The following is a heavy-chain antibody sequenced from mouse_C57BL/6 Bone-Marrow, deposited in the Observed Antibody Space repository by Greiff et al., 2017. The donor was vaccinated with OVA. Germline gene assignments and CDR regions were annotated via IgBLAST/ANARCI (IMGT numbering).Heavy chain of an antibody. Sequence: EVQLVESGGGLVKPGGSLKLSCAASGFTFSDYGMHWVRQAPENGLEWVAYISSGSSTIYYADTVKGRFTISRDNAKNTLFLQMTSLRSEDTAMYYCARSLGRTDFDYWGQGTTLTVSS. CDR1: GFTFSDYG. D-gene: IGHD4-1*01. V-gene: IGHV5-17*01. J-gene: IGHJ2*01. CDR2: ISSGSSTI. CDR3: ARSLGRTDFDY.